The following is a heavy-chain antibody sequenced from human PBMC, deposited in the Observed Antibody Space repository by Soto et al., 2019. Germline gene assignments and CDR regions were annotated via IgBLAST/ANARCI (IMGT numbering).Heavy chain of an antibody. D-gene: IGHD2-2*01. CDR1: GYTFTSYD. J-gene: IGHJ6*03. CDR3: ARGRRIVVVPAAMFAGTYYYMDV. Sequence: QVQLVQSGAEVKKPGASVKVSCKASGYTFTSYDINWVRQATGQGLEWMGWMNPNSGNTGYAQKCQGRVTMTRNTSISTAYMELSSLRSEDTAVYYGARGRRIVVVPAAMFAGTYYYMDVWGKGTTVTVSS. V-gene: IGHV1-8*01. CDR2: MNPNSGNT.